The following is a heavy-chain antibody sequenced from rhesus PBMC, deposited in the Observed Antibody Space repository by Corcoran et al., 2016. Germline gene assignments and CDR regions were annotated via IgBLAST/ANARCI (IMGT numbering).Heavy chain of an antibody. CDR3: ARLGASGTYYRDY. J-gene: IGHJ4*01. CDR1: GGSISNNY. V-gene: IGHV4-147*01. D-gene: IGHD3-16*01. Sequence: QVQLQESGPGLVKPSETLSLTCAVSGGSISNNYWSWIRQSQGKGLEWIGYIYGGRGITSYNPYLKSRITISTDTSKNQFSLKLNSVTAADTAVYYCARLGASGTYYRDYWGQGVLVTVSS. CDR2: IYGGRGIT.